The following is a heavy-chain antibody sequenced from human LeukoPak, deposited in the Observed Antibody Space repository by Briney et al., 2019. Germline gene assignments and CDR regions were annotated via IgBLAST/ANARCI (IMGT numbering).Heavy chain of an antibody. D-gene: IGHD6-13*01. CDR1: GFTFSSYA. Sequence: PGGSLRLSCAASGFTFSSYAMSWVRQAPGKGLEWVSAISGSGGSTYYADSVKGRFTISRDNSKNTLYLQMNSLRAEDTAVYYCARDFDSSSWTHPVGLPYYWGQGTLVTVSS. V-gene: IGHV3-23*01. CDR3: ARDFDSSSWTHPVGLPYY. CDR2: ISGSGGST. J-gene: IGHJ4*02.